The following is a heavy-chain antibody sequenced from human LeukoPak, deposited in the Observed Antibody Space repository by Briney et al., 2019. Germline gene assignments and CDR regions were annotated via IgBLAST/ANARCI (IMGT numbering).Heavy chain of an antibody. D-gene: IGHD2-21*02. CDR3: AREEEVVTAIPGYYFDY. V-gene: IGHV1-69*13. J-gene: IGHJ4*02. CDR2: IIPIFGTA. CDR1: GGTFSSYA. Sequence: SVEVSCKASGGTFSSYAINWVRQAPGQGLEWMGGIIPIFGTANYAQKFQDRVTITADESTSTAYMELSSLRSEDTAVYYCAREEEVVTAIPGYYFDYWGQGTLVTVSS.